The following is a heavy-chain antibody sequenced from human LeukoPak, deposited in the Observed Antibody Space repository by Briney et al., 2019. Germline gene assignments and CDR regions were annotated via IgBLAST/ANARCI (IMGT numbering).Heavy chain of an antibody. V-gene: IGHV3-48*04. D-gene: IGHD3-16*01. CDR3: ARELNGYGYYSFDY. J-gene: IGHJ4*02. Sequence: GGSLRLSCEVSGFPFTLYNMNWVRQAPGKGLEWLSYVSSSTNTIYYADSVKGRFTISRDNAKNSLYLQMNGLGAEDTAVYYCARELNGYGYYSFDYWGPGTLVTVSS. CDR2: VSSSTNTI. CDR1: GFPFTLYN.